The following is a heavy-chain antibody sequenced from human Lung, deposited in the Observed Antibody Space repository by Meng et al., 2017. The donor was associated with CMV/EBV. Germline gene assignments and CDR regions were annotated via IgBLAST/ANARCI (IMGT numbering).Heavy chain of an antibody. V-gene: IGHV3-23*01. CDR2: ISGSGLST. Sequence: GESLKISCAASGFPFSNYAISWVRQAPGKGLEWVSTISGSGLSTYSADSVKGSFTISRDNSKNTLYPQMFNLRVADTAVYYCANSPGAYGSFFDYWGQGPLVTVSS. CDR3: ANSPGAYGSFFDY. CDR1: GFPFSNYA. D-gene: IGHD3-10*01. J-gene: IGHJ4*02.